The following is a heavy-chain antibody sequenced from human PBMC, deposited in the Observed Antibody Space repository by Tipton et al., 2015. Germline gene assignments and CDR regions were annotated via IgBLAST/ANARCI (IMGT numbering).Heavy chain of an antibody. V-gene: IGHV4-38-2*01. CDR3: ACQDYDSLTRDYQTVDY. Sequence: TLSLTCAVSAYSISTDYYWGWIRQPPGKGLEWIGSISHSGNTYYNPSLKSRVTMSRDTSKNQFSLKLTSVTAADTAVYYCACQDYDSLTRDYQTVDYWGQGPWSPSPQ. CDR1: AYSISTDYY. J-gene: IGHJ4*02. D-gene: IGHD3-9*01. CDR2: ISHSGNT.